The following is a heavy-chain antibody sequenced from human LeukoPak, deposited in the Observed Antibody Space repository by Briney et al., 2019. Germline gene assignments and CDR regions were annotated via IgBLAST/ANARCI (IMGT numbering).Heavy chain of an antibody. CDR3: ARGLGFIVVVTSSPDAFDI. J-gene: IGHJ3*02. Sequence: GASVKVSCKASGYTFTAYYMHWVRQAPGQGLEWMGWINPNSGGTNSAQKFQGRVTMTRDTSISTAYMELSRLTSDDTAVYYCARGLGFIVVVTSSPDAFDIWGQGTMVTVSS. CDR1: GYTFTAYY. D-gene: IGHD2-21*02. V-gene: IGHV1-2*02. CDR2: INPNSGGT.